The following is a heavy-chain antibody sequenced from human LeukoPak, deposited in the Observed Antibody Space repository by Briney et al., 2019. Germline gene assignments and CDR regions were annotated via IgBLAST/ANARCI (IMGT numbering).Heavy chain of an antibody. J-gene: IGHJ4*02. CDR1: GYTFTGYY. CDR2: INPNSGDT. Sequence: ASVKVSCKASGYTFTGYYIHWVRQAPGQGLEWMAWINPNSGDTNYLQKFQGRVTMTRDTSISTAYMELSGLRSDDTAVYFCGRAALGVAADYWGQGTLVTVSS. CDR3: GRAALGVAADY. D-gene: IGHD6-19*01. V-gene: IGHV1-2*02.